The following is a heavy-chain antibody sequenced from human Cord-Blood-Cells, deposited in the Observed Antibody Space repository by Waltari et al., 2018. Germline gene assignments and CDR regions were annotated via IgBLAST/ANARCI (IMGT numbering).Heavy chain of an antibody. CDR2: MNHSGST. CDR3: ARGGGRNGADY. V-gene: IGHV4-34*01. J-gene: IGHJ4*02. D-gene: IGHD3-16*01. CDR1: GGSFSGYY. Sequence: QVQLQQWGAGLLKPSETLSLTCAVYGGSFSGYYWSWIRQPPGKGLEWIGEMNHSGSTNYNPSLKSRVTISVDTSKNQFSLKLSSVTAADTAVYYCARGGGRNGADYWGQGTLVTVSS.